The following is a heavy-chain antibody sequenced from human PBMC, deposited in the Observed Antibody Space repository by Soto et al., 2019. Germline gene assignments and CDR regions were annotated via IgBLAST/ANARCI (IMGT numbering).Heavy chain of an antibody. CDR1: GGSVSSGTYY. D-gene: IGHD3-16*02. Sequence: PSETLSLTCTVSGGSVSSGTYYYSWIRQPPGKGLEWIGYIYYSGNTNYNPSLKSRVTISVDTSNNQFSLKLSSVTAADTAVYYCARLPWLFQYVGGIYRPNYYFAFWGQGTLVTVSS. CDR3: ARLPWLFQYVGGIYRPNYYFAF. V-gene: IGHV4-61*01. J-gene: IGHJ4*02. CDR2: IYYSGNT.